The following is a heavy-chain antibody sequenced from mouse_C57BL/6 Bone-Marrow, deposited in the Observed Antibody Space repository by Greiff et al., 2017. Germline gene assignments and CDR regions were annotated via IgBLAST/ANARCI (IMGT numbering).Heavy chain of an antibody. J-gene: IGHJ4*01. CDR3: ARVGVYYYGSSVYAMDY. CDR2: INPNNGGT. D-gene: IGHD1-1*01. CDR1: GYTFTDYN. Sequence: VQLQQSGPELVKPGASVKIPCKASGYTFTDYNMDWVKQSHGKSLEWIGDINPNNGGTIYNQKFKGKATLTVDKSSSTAYMELRSLTSEDTAVYYCARVGVYYYGSSVYAMDYWGQGTSVTVSS. V-gene: IGHV1-18*01.